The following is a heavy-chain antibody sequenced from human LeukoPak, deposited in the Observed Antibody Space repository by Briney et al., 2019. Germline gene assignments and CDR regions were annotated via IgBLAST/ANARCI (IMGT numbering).Heavy chain of an antibody. CDR2: ISSSGSTI. J-gene: IGHJ4*02. Sequence: PGGSLRLSCAASGFTFSSYSMNWVRQAPGKGLEWVSYISSSGSTIYYADSVKGRFTISRDNAKSSLYLQMNSLRAEDTAVYYCARSGYCSSTSCRPRPPLYWGQGTLVTVSS. CDR1: GFTFSSYS. V-gene: IGHV3-48*04. CDR3: ARSGYCSSTSCRPRPPLY. D-gene: IGHD2-2*01.